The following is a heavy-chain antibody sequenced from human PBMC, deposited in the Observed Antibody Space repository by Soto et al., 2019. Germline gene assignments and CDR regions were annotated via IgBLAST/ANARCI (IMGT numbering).Heavy chain of an antibody. CDR2: ISTSSSYI. CDR1: GFTFSSYS. Sequence: PGGSLRLSCVASGFTFSSYSMNWVRQAPGNGLEWVSSISTSSSYIYYADSVKGRFTISRDNAKNSLYLQMNSLRAEDTAVYYCARDEDYFAMDVWGQGTTVTVSS. V-gene: IGHV3-21*01. CDR3: ARDEDYFAMDV. J-gene: IGHJ6*02.